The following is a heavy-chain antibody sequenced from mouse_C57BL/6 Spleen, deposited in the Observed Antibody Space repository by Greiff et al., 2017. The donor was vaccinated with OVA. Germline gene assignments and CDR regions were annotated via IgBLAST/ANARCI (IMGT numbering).Heavy chain of an antibody. CDR2: INPGSGGT. CDR1: GYAFTNYL. D-gene: IGHD2-4*01. J-gene: IGHJ3*01. CDR3: ARPGYDYDWFAY. Sequence: VQLKQSGAELVRPGTSVKVSCKASGYAFTNYLIEWVKQRPGQGLEWIGVINPGSGGTNYNEKFKGKATLTADKSSSTAYMQLSSLTSEDSAVYFCARPGYDYDWFAYWGQGTLVTVSA. V-gene: IGHV1-54*01.